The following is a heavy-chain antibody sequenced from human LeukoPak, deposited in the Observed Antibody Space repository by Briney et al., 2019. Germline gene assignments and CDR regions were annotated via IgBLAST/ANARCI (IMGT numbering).Heavy chain of an antibody. V-gene: IGHV4-30-4*08. CDR3: ARVKDIVVVPAARPFDY. J-gene: IGHJ4*02. CDR1: GGSINSGY. Sequence: PSETLSLTCSVSGGSINSGYWSWIRQPPGKGLEWIGYIYYSGSTYYNPSLKSRVTISVDTSKNQFSLKLSSVTAADTAVYYCARVKDIVVVPAARPFDYWGQGTLVTVSS. D-gene: IGHD2-2*01. CDR2: IYYSGST.